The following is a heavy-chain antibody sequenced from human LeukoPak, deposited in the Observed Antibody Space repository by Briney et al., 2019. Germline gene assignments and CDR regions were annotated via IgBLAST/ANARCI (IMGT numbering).Heavy chain of an antibody. V-gene: IGHV3-48*01. CDR1: GFTFSTYA. J-gene: IGHJ3*02. D-gene: IGHD3-10*01. CDR2: ISDGPTTTV. Sequence: PGGSLRLSCTASGFTFSTYAMNWVRQAPGKGLEWVSFISDGPTTTVYYADSVKGRFTISRDNAKNSLYLLMNTLRGEDTAVYYCARGRDHAFDIWGQGTMVTVSS. CDR3: ARGRDHAFDI.